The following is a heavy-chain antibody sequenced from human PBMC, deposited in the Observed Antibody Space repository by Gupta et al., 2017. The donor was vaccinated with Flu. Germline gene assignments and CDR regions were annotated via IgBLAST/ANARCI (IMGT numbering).Heavy chain of an antibody. CDR2: ISFDGSNT. V-gene: IGHV3-30*18. Sequence: FSTFGMHWVRQAPGKGLEWVTIISFDGSNTLYADSVKGRFTISRDNSKNALYLQMDSLRDEDTAVYFCAKAVAPMGYHMDAWGKGTTVIVSS. D-gene: IGHD3-10*01. CDR1: FSTFG. J-gene: IGHJ6*03. CDR3: AKAVAPMGYHMDA.